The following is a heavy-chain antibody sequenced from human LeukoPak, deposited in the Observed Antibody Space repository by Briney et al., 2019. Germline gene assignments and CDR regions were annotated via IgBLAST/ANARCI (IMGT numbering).Heavy chain of an antibody. J-gene: IGHJ4*02. CDR2: ISGSGDTT. CDR3: AKSRGESRGASNY. Sequence: PGGSLRLSCAASGFTFSNYAMNWVRQAPGKGLEWVSFISGSGDTTYYADSVKGRFTISRDNSKNTLYLQMNSLRAEDTAVYYCAKSRGESRGASNYWGQGTLVTVSS. CDR1: GFTFSNYA. V-gene: IGHV3-23*01. D-gene: IGHD1-26*01.